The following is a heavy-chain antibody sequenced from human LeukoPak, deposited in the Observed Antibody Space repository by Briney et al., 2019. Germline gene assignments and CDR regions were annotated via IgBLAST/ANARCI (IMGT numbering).Heavy chain of an antibody. CDR2: INHSGST. Sequence: SETLSLTCAVYGGSFSGYYWSWIRQPPGKGLEWIGEINHSGSTNYNPSLKSRVTISVDTSKNQFSLKLSSVTAADTAVYYCAGVTTYYDYVWGSYQPYYFDYWGQGTLVTVSS. J-gene: IGHJ4*02. CDR3: AGVTTYYDYVWGSYQPYYFDY. CDR1: GGSFSGYY. D-gene: IGHD3-16*02. V-gene: IGHV4-34*01.